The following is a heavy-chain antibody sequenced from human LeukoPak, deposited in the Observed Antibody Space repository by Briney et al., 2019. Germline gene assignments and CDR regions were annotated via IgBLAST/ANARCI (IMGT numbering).Heavy chain of an antibody. CDR1: GFTVSSNY. V-gene: IGHV3-66*01. Sequence: GGSLRLSCAASGFTVSSNYMSWVRQAPGKGLEWVSVIYSGGGTYYADSVKGRFTISRDNSKNTLYLQMNSLRAEDTAVYYCARDYCSGGSCYPGAFDIWGQGTMVTVSS. CDR3: ARDYCSGGSCYPGAFDI. CDR2: IYSGGGT. J-gene: IGHJ3*02. D-gene: IGHD2-15*01.